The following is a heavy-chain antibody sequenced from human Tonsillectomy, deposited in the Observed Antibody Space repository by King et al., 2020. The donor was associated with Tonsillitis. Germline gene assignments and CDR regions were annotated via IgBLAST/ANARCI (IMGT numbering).Heavy chain of an antibody. V-gene: IGHV3-23*04. CDR3: AKDPFGNHYYSGMDV. Sequence: VQLVESGGALAQPGGSLRLSCAASGFTFSNYAMSWVRQAPGKGLVWVSSISAGGGSTYFADSVKGRFTISRDNSKNTLYLQINTLRAEDTAVYYCAKDPFGNHYYSGMDVWGQGTTVTVSS. J-gene: IGHJ6*02. D-gene: IGHD1-14*01. CDR1: GFTFSNYA. CDR2: ISAGGGST.